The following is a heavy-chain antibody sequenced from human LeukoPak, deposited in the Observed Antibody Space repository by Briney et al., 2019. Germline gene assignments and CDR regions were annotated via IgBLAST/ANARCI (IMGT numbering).Heavy chain of an antibody. CDR2: IWYDGGIK. CDR1: GFSFGFNTYG. CDR3: AREVGGSAFDI. Sequence: PGGSLRLSCVASGFSFGFNTYGMQWVRQTPGKGLEWVAVIWYDGGIKYYGDAVKGRFTISRHNSKNTLYLQMNSLRAEDTAVYYCAREVGGSAFDIWGQGTMVTVSS. D-gene: IGHD3-16*01. J-gene: IGHJ3*02. V-gene: IGHV3-33*01.